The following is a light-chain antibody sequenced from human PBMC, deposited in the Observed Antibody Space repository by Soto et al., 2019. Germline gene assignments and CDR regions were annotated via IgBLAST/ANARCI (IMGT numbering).Light chain of an antibody. Sequence: QSGLTQPASVSGSPGQSITISCTGTNSDIGGYNYVSWYRHHPGEAPKLMIYGVTNRPSGVSTRFSGSKSGNTASLTISGLQDEDEADYYCSSYTARSTLVFGGGTKVTVL. CDR2: GVT. CDR3: SSYTARSTLV. J-gene: IGLJ3*02. V-gene: IGLV2-14*01. CDR1: NSDIGGYNY.